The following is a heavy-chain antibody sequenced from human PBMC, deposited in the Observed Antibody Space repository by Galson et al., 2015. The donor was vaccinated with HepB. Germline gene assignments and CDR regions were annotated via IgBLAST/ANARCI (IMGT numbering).Heavy chain of an antibody. CDR3: ARGGGMYDFLGENYYYGLDV. V-gene: IGHV3-48*03. J-gene: IGHJ6*02. Sequence: SLRLSCAASGFSFSNYEMNWVRQAPGKGLEWVSYISSSGYTTHYADSVKGRFTISRDNAKNSLYLQMNSLRAEDTAVYYCARGGGMYDFLGENYYYGLDVWGQGTTVTVS. CDR1: GFSFSNYE. CDR2: ISSSGYTT. D-gene: IGHD3-3*01.